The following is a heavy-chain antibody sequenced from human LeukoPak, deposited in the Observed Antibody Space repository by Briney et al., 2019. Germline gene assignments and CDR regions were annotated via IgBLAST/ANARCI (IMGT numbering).Heavy chain of an antibody. J-gene: IGHJ4*02. CDR3: TSDLECVNCHEGRY. D-gene: IGHD1-1*01. CDR1: GFTFNKSW. Sequence: GGSLRLSCAASGFTFNKSWMSWVRQAPGKGLEWVGRIKSNAEGGTTDYAAPVKGRFSISRDDSKNTLYLQMSSLKTEDTAVYYCTSDLECVNCHEGRYWGQGTLVTVSS. V-gene: IGHV3-15*01. CDR2: IKSNAEGGTT.